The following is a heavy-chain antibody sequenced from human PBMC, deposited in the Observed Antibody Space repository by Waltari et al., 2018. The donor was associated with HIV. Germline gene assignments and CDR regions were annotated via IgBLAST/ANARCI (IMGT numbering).Heavy chain of an antibody. Sequence: QVQLQESGPGLVKPSQTLSLTCTVSGGSITSGTYYWTWIRQPAGKGLEWVGRGYISGSTNYNPSLRSRVTISVDTSKNQFSLKLTSVTAADTAVYYCARGLDILTAHHHWYLDLWGRGTLVTVSA. CDR1: GGSITSGTYY. CDR3: ARGLDILTAHHHWYLDL. V-gene: IGHV4-61*02. J-gene: IGHJ2*01. CDR2: GYISGST. D-gene: IGHD3-9*01.